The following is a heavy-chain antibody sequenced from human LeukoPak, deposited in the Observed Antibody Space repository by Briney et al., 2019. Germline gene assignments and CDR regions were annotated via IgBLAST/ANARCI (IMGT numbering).Heavy chain of an antibody. D-gene: IGHD2-2*01. CDR2: INHSGST. Sequence: SETLSLTCAVYGWSFSGYYWSWIRQPPGKGLEWIGEINHSGSTNYNPSLKSRVTISVDTSKNQFSLKLSSVTAADTAVYYCARAAITEGGQLLLGYYFDYWGQGTLVTVSS. V-gene: IGHV4-34*01. CDR1: GWSFSGYY. J-gene: IGHJ4*02. CDR3: ARAAITEGGQLLLGYYFDY.